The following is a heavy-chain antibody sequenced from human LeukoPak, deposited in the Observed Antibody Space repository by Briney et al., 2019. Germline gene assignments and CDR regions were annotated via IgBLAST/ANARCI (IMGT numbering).Heavy chain of an antibody. CDR2: INPNSGGT. CDR1: GYTFTGYY. CDR3: ARDGMAEWELLSDVQYYFDY. Sequence: ASVKVSCKASGYTFTGYYMHWVRQAPGQGLEWMGWINPNSGGTNYGQMFQGRVTMTRATSISTAYMELSRLRSDDTAVYYCARDGMAEWELLSDVQYYFDYRGQGTLVTVSS. D-gene: IGHD1-26*01. V-gene: IGHV1-2*02. J-gene: IGHJ4*02.